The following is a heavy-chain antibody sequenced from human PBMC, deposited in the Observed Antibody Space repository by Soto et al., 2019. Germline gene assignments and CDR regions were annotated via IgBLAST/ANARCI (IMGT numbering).Heavy chain of an antibody. CDR3: AKGRGYCSSTSCYVGSDY. J-gene: IGHJ4*02. V-gene: IGHV3-23*01. Sequence: EVQLLESGGGLVQPGGSLRLSCAASGFTFSSYAMSWVRQVPGKGLEWVSAISGSGGSTYYADSVKGRFTISRDNSKNTLYLQMNSLRAEDTAVYYCAKGRGYCSSTSCYVGSDYWGQGTLVTVSS. D-gene: IGHD2-2*01. CDR1: GFTFSSYA. CDR2: ISGSGGST.